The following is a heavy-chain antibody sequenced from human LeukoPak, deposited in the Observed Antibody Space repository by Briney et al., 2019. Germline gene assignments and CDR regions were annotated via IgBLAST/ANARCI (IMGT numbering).Heavy chain of an antibody. Sequence: GASVKVSCKASGYTFTSYDINWVRQATGQGLEWMGWMNPNSGNTGYAQKFQGRVTMTRNTSISTAYMELSSLRSEDTAVYYCARGKFAYYDILTGYSSYYYYYYMDVWGKGTTVTISS. D-gene: IGHD3-9*01. CDR3: ARGKFAYYDILTGYSSYYYYYYMDV. CDR2: MNPNSGNT. V-gene: IGHV1-8*01. J-gene: IGHJ6*03. CDR1: GYTFTSYD.